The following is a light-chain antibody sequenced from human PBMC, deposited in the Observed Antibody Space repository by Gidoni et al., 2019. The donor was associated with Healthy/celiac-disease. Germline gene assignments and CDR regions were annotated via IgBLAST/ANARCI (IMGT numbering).Light chain of an antibody. CDR2: DAS. CDR1: QDISNY. CDR3: QQYDNLPLT. J-gene: IGKJ4*01. V-gene: IGKV1-33*01. Sequence: EIQMTQSPSSLSASVGDRVTITCQASQDISNYLNWYRQKPGKAPKLLIYDASNLETGVPSRFSGSGSWTDFTFTISSLQPEDIATYYCQQYDNLPLTFGGGTKVEIK.